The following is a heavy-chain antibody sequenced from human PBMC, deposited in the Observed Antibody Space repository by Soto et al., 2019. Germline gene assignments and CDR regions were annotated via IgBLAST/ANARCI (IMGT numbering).Heavy chain of an antibody. V-gene: IGHV4-34*01. D-gene: IGHD2-15*01. Sequence: PSETLSLTCAVYGGSFSGYYWSWIRQPPGKGLEWIGEINHSGSTNYNPSLKSRVTISVDTSKNQFSLKLSSVTAADTAVYYCARVRSGRHYYYGMDVWGQGTTVTVSS. CDR1: GGSFSGYY. J-gene: IGHJ6*02. CDR3: ARVRSGRHYYYGMDV. CDR2: INHSGST.